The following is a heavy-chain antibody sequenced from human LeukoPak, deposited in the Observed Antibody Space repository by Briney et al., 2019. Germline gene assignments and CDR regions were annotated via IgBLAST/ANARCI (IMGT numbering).Heavy chain of an antibody. CDR2: FYYSGSP. Sequence: SETLSLTCTVSGGSISSSSYYWGWIRQPPGKGLEWIGSFYYSGSPYYNPSLKSRVTISVDTSKNQFSLKVNSVTAADTAVYYCARESPENYFDYWGQGTLVTVSS. CDR1: GGSISSSSYY. J-gene: IGHJ4*02. D-gene: IGHD1-14*01. CDR3: ARESPENYFDY. V-gene: IGHV4-39*02.